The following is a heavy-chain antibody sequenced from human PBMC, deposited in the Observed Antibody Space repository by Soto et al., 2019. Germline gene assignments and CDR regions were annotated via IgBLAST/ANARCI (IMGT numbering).Heavy chain of an antibody. Sequence: PGGSLRLSCAASGFSFSTFWMNWARQVPGKGLVWVSRISSDGSRTDYADSVKGRFTIFRDNAKNMLYLQMNSLKVEDTAVYYCAGQFDPWGQGTPVTVS. V-gene: IGHV3-74*01. CDR2: ISSDGSRT. J-gene: IGHJ5*02. CDR1: GFSFSTFW. CDR3: AGQFDP.